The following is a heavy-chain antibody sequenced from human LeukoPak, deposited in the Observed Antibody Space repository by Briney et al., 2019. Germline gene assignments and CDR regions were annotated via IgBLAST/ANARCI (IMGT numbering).Heavy chain of an antibody. J-gene: IGHJ6*03. V-gene: IGHV1-69*05. CDR3: ARDQAADYSNGGRCYVAPWEEYYYYMDV. D-gene: IGHD2-15*01. CDR1: GGTFSSYA. CDR2: IIPIFGTA. Sequence: SVKVSCKASGGTFSSYAISWVRQAPGQGLEWMGGIIPIFGTADYAQKFQGRVTITTDESTSTAYMELSSLRSEDTAVYYCARDQAADYSNGGRCYVAPWEEYYYYMDVWGKGTTVTVSS.